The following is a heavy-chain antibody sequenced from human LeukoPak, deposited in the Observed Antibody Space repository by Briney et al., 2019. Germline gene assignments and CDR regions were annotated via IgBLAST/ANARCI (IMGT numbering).Heavy chain of an antibody. V-gene: IGHV4-59*11. Sequence: PSETLSLTCTVSGGSISSHYWSWIRQPPGKGLEWIGYIYYSGSTSYNPSLKSRVTISVDTSKNQFSLKLSSVTAADTAVYYCARERPYYYDSSGYRYYYYYYYMDVWGKGTTVTVSS. CDR1: GGSISSHY. J-gene: IGHJ6*03. D-gene: IGHD3-22*01. CDR3: ARERPYYYDSSGYRYYYYYYYMDV. CDR2: IYYSGST.